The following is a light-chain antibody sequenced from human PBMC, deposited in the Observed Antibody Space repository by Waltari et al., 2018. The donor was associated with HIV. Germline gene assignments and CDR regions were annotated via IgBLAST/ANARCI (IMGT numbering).Light chain of an antibody. CDR1: QAIRNY. CDR2: DAS. Sequence: DIQMTQSPSSLSPSVGDRVTITCQASQAIRNYLNWYQQKPGKAPKLLIYDASNLETGVPSRFSGSGSGTDFTFTISSLQPEDIATYYCQQYDNLPLTFGGGTKVEIK. J-gene: IGKJ4*01. V-gene: IGKV1-33*01. CDR3: QQYDNLPLT.